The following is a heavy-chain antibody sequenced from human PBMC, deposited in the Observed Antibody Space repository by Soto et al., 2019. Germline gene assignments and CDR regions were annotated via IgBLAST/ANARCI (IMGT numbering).Heavy chain of an antibody. D-gene: IGHD5-12*01. CDR2: ITSDTSAI. J-gene: IGHJ6*02. CDR1: GFTFSSYS. Sequence: EVQLVESGGGLVQPGGSLRLSCVASGFTFSSYSMDWVRQSPGQGLEWVSFITSDTSAIHYAESVKCRVTISRDNAPTSLYRQMNSLEYEDTAGYYCVRDWPYSSCQEVSGMAVWCRGTTVPVSS. CDR3: VRDWPYSSCQEVSGMAV. V-gene: IGHV3-48*02.